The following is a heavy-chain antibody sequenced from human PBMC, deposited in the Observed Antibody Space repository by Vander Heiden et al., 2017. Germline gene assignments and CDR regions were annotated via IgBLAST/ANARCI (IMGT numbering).Heavy chain of an antibody. D-gene: IGHD6-13*01. Sequence: QLQLQESGPGLVKPSETLSLTCTVSGGSVSSSSYYWGWIRQPPGKGLEGIGSIYYSGRTYYNPSHKSRATISVDTTKNQGSMKLTSVTAAETAIYYCARLQSTGNTGYWFDPWCQGTLLTVSS. J-gene: IGHJ5*02. CDR3: ARLQSTGNTGYWFDP. V-gene: IGHV4-39*01. CDR1: GGSVSSSSYY. CDR2: IYYSGRT.